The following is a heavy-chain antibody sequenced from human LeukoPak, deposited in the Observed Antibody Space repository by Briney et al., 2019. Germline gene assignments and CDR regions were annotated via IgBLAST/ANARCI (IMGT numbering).Heavy chain of an antibody. Sequence: SETLSLTCTVSGGSISSSSYYWGWIRQPPGEGLEWIGSIYYSGSTYYNPSLKSRVTISVDTSKNQFSLKLSSVTAADTAVYYCARALTQPLSMIVVVTYWWYFDLWGRGTLVTVSS. CDR2: IYYSGST. CDR1: GGSISSSSYY. CDR3: ARALTQPLSMIVVVTYWWYFDL. J-gene: IGHJ2*01. D-gene: IGHD3-22*01. V-gene: IGHV4-39*07.